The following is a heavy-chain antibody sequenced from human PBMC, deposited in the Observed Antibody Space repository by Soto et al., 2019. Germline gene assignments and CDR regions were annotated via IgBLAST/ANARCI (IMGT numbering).Heavy chain of an antibody. CDR1: GYTFTSYY. V-gene: IGHV1-46*03. CDR3: TRDRGTSMITKLFDY. CDR2: INPSGGGT. Sequence: QVQLVQSGAEVKKPGASIKVSCKASGYTFTSYYLHWVRQAPGQGLEWMGIINPSGGGTSYAQKFQSRVTMTIYSSTSTVYMELSSLISDDTAVYYCTRDRGTSMITKLFDYWGQGTLVTVSS. D-gene: IGHD3-16*01. J-gene: IGHJ4*02.